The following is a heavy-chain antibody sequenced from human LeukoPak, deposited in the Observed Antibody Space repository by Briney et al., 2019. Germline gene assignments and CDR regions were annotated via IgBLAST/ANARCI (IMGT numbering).Heavy chain of an antibody. D-gene: IGHD3-22*01. J-gene: IGHJ6*02. Sequence: SQTLSLTCTVSGGSISSGDYYWTWIRQPPGKGLEWIWYIYYSGSTHYNPSLKSRVSISVDTAKNQFSLNLSSVTAADTAVYYCARDQNKYDSSGYYYYQYGMDVWGQGTTVTVSS. V-gene: IGHV4-30-4*01. CDR3: ARDQNKYDSSGYYYYQYGMDV. CDR2: IYYSGST. CDR1: GGSISSGDYY.